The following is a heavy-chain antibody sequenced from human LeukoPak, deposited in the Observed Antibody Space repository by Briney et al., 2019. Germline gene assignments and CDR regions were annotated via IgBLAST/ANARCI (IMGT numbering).Heavy chain of an antibody. Sequence: GGSLRFSCAASGFTFSSYGMHWVRQAPGKGLEWAAVTWYDGSDKYYADSVKGRFTISRDNSKNTLYLQMNGLRAEDTAIYYCARGLVIIKSGIDYWGQGTLVTVSS. CDR3: ARGLVIIKSGIDY. J-gene: IGHJ4*02. CDR1: GFTFSSYG. CDR2: TWYDGSDK. D-gene: IGHD3-22*01. V-gene: IGHV3-33*01.